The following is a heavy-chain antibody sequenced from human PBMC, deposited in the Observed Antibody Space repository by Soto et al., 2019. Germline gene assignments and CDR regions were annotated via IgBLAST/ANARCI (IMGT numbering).Heavy chain of an antibody. CDR1: GGSISSYY. D-gene: IGHD3-10*01. CDR3: ARGAEWFGGGMDV. Sequence: QVQLQESGPGLVKPSETLSLTCTVSGGSISSYYLTWIRQPPGKGLEWIGYIYYNGRTNYNPSLKSRVTISLDTSKNQFPLILSSVPAADTAVYYCARGAEWFGGGMDVWGQGTTVTFSS. J-gene: IGHJ6*02. V-gene: IGHV4-59*01. CDR2: IYYNGRT.